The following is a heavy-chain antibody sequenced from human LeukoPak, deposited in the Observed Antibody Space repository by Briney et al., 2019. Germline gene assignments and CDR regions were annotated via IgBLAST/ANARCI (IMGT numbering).Heavy chain of an antibody. D-gene: IGHD2-15*01. CDR1: GFSITTNGVG. CDR3: AHSLRRPSCSGGNCYYVDY. V-gene: IGHV2-5*02. Sequence: SGPTLVNPTQTLPLTCTVTGFSITTNGVGVGWIRQAPGKALEWLAIIFWDGNRRYNSSLRSRLTITSDNSKNQVALTMTNMDPVDTATYFLAHSLRRPSCSGGNCYYVDYWGQGTLVTVSS. J-gene: IGHJ4*02. CDR2: IFWDGNR.